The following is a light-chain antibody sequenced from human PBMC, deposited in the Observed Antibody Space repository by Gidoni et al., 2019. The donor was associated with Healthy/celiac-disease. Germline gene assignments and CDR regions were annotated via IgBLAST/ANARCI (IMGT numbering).Light chain of an antibody. CDR2: DTS. J-gene: IGLJ2*01. CDR1: TGAVTSGHY. Sequence: QAVVTQEPSLTVPPGGTVPLTCGSSTGAVTSGHYPYWFQQKPGQAPRTLIYDTSNKHSWTPARFSGSLLGGKAALTLSGAQPEDEAEYYCLLSYRGARPDVVFGGGTKLTVL. CDR3: LLSYRGARPDVV. V-gene: IGLV7-46*01.